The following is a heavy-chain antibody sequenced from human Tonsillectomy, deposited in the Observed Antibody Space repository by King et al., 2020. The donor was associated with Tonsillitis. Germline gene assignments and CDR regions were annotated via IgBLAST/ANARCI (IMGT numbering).Heavy chain of an antibody. CDR1: GGSFSGYS. V-gene: IGHV4-34*01. CDR2: INHSGST. D-gene: IGHD3-3*01. J-gene: IGHJ4*02. CDR3: ARGPYYAFDY. Sequence: VQLQQWGAGLLKPSETLSLTCVVYGGSFSGYSWSWIRQPPGKGLEWIGEINHSGSTNYNPSLKSRVTISVDTSKNQFSLRLSSVTAADTAVYYCARGPYYAFDYWGQGTLVTVSS.